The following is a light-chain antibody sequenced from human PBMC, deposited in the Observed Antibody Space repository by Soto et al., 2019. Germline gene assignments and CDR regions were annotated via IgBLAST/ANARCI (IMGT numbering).Light chain of an antibody. J-gene: IGKJ5*01. CDR2: DTS. V-gene: IGKV3-11*01. CDR3: QERAHCPPIT. Sequence: ETVLTQSPATLSLSPGERATLSCRASQSVDNYLAWYQQRPGQAPMRLIYDTSNRATGIPPRFSGSWSGTAVTISISSLAPEDFALYYWQERAHCPPITFGQGTRLEMK. CDR1: QSVDNY.